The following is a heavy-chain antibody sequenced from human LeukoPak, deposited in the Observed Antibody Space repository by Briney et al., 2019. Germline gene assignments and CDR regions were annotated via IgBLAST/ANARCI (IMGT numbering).Heavy chain of an antibody. D-gene: IGHD3-3*01. Sequence: GGSLRLSCAASGFTFSSYAMSWVRQAPGKGLEWVSAISGSGGSTYYADSVKGRFTISRDNSKNTLYLQMNSLRAEDTAVYYCAKDSGEKAYYDFWSGLDFDYWGQGTLVTVSS. CDR3: AKDSGEKAYYDFWSGLDFDY. CDR1: GFTFSSYA. V-gene: IGHV3-23*01. J-gene: IGHJ4*02. CDR2: ISGSGGST.